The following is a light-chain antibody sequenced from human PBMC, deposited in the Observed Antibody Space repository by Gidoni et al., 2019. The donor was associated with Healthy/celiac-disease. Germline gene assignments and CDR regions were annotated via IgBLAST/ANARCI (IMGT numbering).Light chain of an antibody. CDR3: QSYDSSLSGSVV. V-gene: IGLV1-40*01. J-gene: IGLJ2*01. CDR2: GNS. Sequence: QSVLTPPPSVSGAPGHRVTITCTGSSSNIGAGYDVHWYQQLPGTAPKRLIYGNSKRPSGGPDRFSGSKSGTSASLAITGLQAEDEADYYCQSYDSSLSGSVVFGGGTKLTVL. CDR1: SSNIGAGYD.